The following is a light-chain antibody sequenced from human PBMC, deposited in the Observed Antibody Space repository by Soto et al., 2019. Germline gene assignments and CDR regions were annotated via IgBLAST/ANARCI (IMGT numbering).Light chain of an antibody. V-gene: IGKV1-9*01. J-gene: IGKJ2*01. CDR3: QQLNSYPRT. Sequence: IQLTQSPSSLSASVGDRVTITCRASQGISSYLAWYQQQPGKAPKLLIYAASTLPSGVPSRFSGSGAGTDVTLTISSRQPEEFATYYCQQLNSYPRTVGQGTKLEMK. CDR1: QGISSY. CDR2: AAS.